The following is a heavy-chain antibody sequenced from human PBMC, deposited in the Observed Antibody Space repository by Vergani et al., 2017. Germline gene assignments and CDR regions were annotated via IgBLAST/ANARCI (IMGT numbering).Heavy chain of an antibody. CDR3: ARGGSSSWSPSLGDAFDI. CDR2: IIPIFGTA. Sequence: QVQLVQSGAEVKKPGSSVKVSCKASGGTFSSYAISWVRQAPGQGLEWMGGIIPIFGTANYAQKFQGGVTITADESTSTAYMELSSLRSEDTAVYYCARGGSSSWSPSLGDAFDIWGQGTMVTVSS. D-gene: IGHD6-13*01. V-gene: IGHV1-69*01. J-gene: IGHJ3*02. CDR1: GGTFSSYA.